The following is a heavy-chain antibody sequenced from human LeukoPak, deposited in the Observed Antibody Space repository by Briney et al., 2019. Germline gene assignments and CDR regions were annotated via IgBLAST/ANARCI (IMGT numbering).Heavy chain of an antibody. J-gene: IGHJ4*02. V-gene: IGHV3-23*01. CDR1: GFIFSSYT. CDR2: ISGSGGNT. CDR3: AKEYDPRGYSVLPGC. D-gene: IGHD3-22*01. Sequence: PGGLMRLSCTASGFIFSSYTMSWVRQAPGKGLEWVSTISGSGGNTGYADSVKGRFTVSRDNSKYTLYLQMNSLRAEDTAVDNYAKEYDPRGYSVLPGCWGQGTLVTVSS.